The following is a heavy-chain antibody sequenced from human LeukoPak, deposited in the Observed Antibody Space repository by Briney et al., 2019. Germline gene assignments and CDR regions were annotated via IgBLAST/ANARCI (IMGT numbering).Heavy chain of an antibody. J-gene: IGHJ4*02. CDR3: AKYPWPLLRGGRRASKYCDY. CDR2: ISYDGSNK. Sequence: GRSLRLSCAASGFTFSSYGMHWVRQAPGKGLEWVAVISYDGSNKYYADSGKGRFTISRDNSKNTLYLQMKSLRAEDTAVYYCAKYPWPLLRGGRRASKYCDYWGQGTVVSVSS. CDR1: GFTFSSYG. D-gene: IGHD3-10*01. V-gene: IGHV3-30*18.